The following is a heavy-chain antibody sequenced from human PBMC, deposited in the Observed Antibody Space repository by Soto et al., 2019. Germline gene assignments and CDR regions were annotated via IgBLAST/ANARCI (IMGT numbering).Heavy chain of an antibody. CDR3: GTWRGSSWFDY. CDR1: GFTFSSYS. V-gene: IGHV5-51*01. Sequence: PGESLKISCKASGFTFSSYSLGWVRHMSGKGLQWMGNIFSSDSSAKYSPSFVGQVTISVDRSINTAYLQWSSLKASDTAIYYCGTWRGSSWFDYWGPGTLVTVS. D-gene: IGHD2-2*01. CDR2: IFSSDSSA. J-gene: IGHJ4*02.